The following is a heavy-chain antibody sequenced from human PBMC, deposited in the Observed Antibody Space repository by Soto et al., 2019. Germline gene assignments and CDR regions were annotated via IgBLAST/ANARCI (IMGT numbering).Heavy chain of an antibody. CDR1: GGSISSG. CDR2: IYHSGST. Sequence: SETLSLTCAVSGGSISSGSWIRQPPGKGLEWIGYIYHSGSTYYNPSLKSRVTISVDRSKNQFSLKLSSVTAADTAVYYCVGSIGAFWFDPWGQGTLVTVSS. D-gene: IGHD5-12*01. J-gene: IGHJ5*02. V-gene: IGHV4-30-2*01. CDR3: VGSIGAFWFDP.